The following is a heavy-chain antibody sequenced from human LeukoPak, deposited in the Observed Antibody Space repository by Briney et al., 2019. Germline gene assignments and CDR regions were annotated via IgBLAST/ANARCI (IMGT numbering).Heavy chain of an antibody. V-gene: IGHV4-59*01. CDR1: GGSISSYY. D-gene: IGHD6-13*01. CDR2: IYYSGRT. J-gene: IGHJ4*02. Sequence: SETLSLTWTASGGSISSYYWSWIRKPPGKVLELIGYIYYSGRTNYNPSLKSRVTISVDTSKTQFSLKLSSVTAADTAVYYCARGPQQLGPHFDYWGQGTLVTVSS. CDR3: ARGPQQLGPHFDY.